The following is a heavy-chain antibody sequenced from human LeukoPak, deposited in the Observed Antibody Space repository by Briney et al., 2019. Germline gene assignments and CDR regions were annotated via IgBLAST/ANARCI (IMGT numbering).Heavy chain of an antibody. CDR3: ARTAVAGTGWYYFDY. J-gene: IGHJ4*02. Sequence: SETLSLTCTVSGGSISSSSYYWGWIRQPPGKGLEWIGSIYYSGSTYYNPSLKSRVTISVDTSKNQFSLKLSSVTAADTAVYYCARTAVAGTGWYYFDYWGQGTLVTVSP. CDR1: GGSISSSSYY. V-gene: IGHV4-39*07. CDR2: IYYSGST. D-gene: IGHD6-19*01.